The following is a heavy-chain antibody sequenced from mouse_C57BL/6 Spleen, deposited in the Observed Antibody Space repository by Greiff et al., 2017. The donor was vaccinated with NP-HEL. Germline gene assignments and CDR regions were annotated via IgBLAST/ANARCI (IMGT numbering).Heavy chain of an antibody. CDR1: GYTFTSYW. CDR3: ASQLRLVFAY. CDR2: IYPSDSET. J-gene: IGHJ3*01. Sequence: QVQLKQPGAELVRPGSSVKLSCKASGYTFTSYWMDWVKQRPGQGLEWIGNIYPSDSETHYNQKFKDKATLTVDKSSSTAYMQLSSLTSEDSAVYYCASQLRLVFAYWGQGTLVTVSA. D-gene: IGHD3-2*02. V-gene: IGHV1-61*01.